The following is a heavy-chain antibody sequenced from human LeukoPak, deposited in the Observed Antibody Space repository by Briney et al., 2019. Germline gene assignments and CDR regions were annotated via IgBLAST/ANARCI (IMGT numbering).Heavy chain of an antibody. D-gene: IGHD2-2*01. V-gene: IGHV1-69*05. CDR3: APWICSSTSCYLDY. Sequence: GSSVKVSCKASGGTFSSYAISWVRQAPGQGLEWMGGIIPIFGTANYAQKFQGRVTITTDESTSTAYMELSSLRSEDTAVYYCAPWICSSTSCYLDYWGQGTLVTAPS. CDR2: IIPIFGTA. CDR1: GGTFSSYA. J-gene: IGHJ4*02.